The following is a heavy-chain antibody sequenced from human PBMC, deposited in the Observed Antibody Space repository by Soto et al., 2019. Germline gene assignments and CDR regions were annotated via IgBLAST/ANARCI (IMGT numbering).Heavy chain of an antibody. CDR2: IIPIFGTA. D-gene: IGHD6-13*01. V-gene: IGHV1-69*13. J-gene: IGHJ5*02. Sequence: GASVKFSCNASGGTFSSYAISWVRQAPGQGLEWMGGIIPIFGTANYAQKFKGRVTITADESTSTAYMELSSLRSEDTGVYYCARYAMWFRYSSSLGVLGSNVDNWFDPWGQGTLVTGSS. CDR3: ARYAMWFRYSSSLGVLGSNVDNWFDP. CDR1: GGTFSSYA.